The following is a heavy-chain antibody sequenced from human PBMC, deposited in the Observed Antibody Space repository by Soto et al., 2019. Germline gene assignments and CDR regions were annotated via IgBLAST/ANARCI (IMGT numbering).Heavy chain of an antibody. CDR3: ATANYYYDSSGRPPAFDI. D-gene: IGHD3-22*01. V-gene: IGHV1-24*01. CDR1: GYTLTELS. CDR2: FDPEDGET. J-gene: IGHJ3*02. Sequence: EASVKVSCKVSGYTLTELSMHWVRQAPGKGLEWMGGFDPEDGETIYAQKLQGRVTMTEDTSTDTAYMELSSLRSEDTAVYYCATANYYYDSSGRPPAFDIWGQGPMVTV.